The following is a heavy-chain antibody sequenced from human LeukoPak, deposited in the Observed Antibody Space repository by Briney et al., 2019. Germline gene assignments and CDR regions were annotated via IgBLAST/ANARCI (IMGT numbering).Heavy chain of an antibody. D-gene: IGHD3-22*01. V-gene: IGHV3-23*01. CDR1: GFTFRDYT. CDR2: IYGSGGGQT. Sequence: GGSLRLSCAASGFTFRDYTMSWVRQAPGKGLEWVSGIYGSGGGQTFYADSVRGRFIISRDDSRNLVFLHMDRLRVEDTGLYYCARKGDYYDSSSPWGQGTLVTVSS. CDR3: ARKGDYYDSSSP. J-gene: IGHJ5*02.